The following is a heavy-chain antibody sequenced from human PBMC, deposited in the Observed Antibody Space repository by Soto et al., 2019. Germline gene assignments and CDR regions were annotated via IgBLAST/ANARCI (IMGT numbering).Heavy chain of an antibody. V-gene: IGHV1-69*06. CDR3: ARGGITMGRWFDP. Sequence: SVKVSCKASGGTFSSYAIGWVRQAPGQGLEWMGGIIPIFGTANYAQKFQGRVTITADKSTSTAYMELSSLRSEDTAVYYCARGGITMGRWFDPWGQGTLVTVSS. J-gene: IGHJ5*02. CDR1: GGTFSSYA. CDR2: IIPIFGTA. D-gene: IGHD3-10*01.